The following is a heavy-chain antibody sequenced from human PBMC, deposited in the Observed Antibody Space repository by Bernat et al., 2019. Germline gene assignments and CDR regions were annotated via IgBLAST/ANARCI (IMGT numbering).Heavy chain of an antibody. CDR2: VSGSGGST. J-gene: IGHJ6*02. D-gene: IGHD1-26*01. V-gene: IGHV3-23*01. CDR1: GFTFSSYA. Sequence: EVQLLESGGGLVQPGGSLRLSCAASGFTFSSYAMSWVRQAPGKGLEWVSAVSGSGGSTYYADSVKGRFTISRDNSKNTLYLQMNSLRAEDTAVYYCAKDPAVGATTYYYYGMDVWGQGTTVTVSS. CDR3: AKDPAVGATTYYYYGMDV.